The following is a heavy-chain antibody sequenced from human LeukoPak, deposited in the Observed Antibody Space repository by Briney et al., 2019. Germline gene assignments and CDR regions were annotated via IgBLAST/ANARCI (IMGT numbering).Heavy chain of an antibody. D-gene: IGHD6-13*01. CDR3: ARETAAAGSNWFDP. V-gene: IGHV1-2*02. J-gene: IGHJ5*02. CDR1: GYTFTGYY. CDR2: INPNSGGT. Sequence: ASVKVSCKASGYTFTGYYMHWVRQAPGQGLEWMGWINPNSGGTNYAQKCQVRVTMTRDTSISTAYMELSRLRSDDTAVYYCARETAAAGSNWFDPWGQGTLVTVSS.